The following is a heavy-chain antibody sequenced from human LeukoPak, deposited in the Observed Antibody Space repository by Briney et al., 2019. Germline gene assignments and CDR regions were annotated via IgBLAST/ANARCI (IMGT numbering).Heavy chain of an antibody. CDR3: ARLSLRYFGWSPARNAFDI. CDR2: INHSGST. V-gene: IGHV4-34*01. Sequence: SETLSLTCAVYGGSFSGYYWSWIREPPGKGREWIGEINHSGSTNGNPSLKSRVTISVDTSKNHFSLKLSSVTAADTAVYYCARLSLRYFGWSPARNAFDIWGQGTMVTVSS. J-gene: IGHJ3*02. D-gene: IGHD3-9*01. CDR1: GGSFSGYY.